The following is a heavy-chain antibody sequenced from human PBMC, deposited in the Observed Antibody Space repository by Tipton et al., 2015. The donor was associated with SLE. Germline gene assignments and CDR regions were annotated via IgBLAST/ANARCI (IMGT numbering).Heavy chain of an antibody. CDR1: RGSFSGYH. J-gene: IGHJ6*03. V-gene: IGHV4-34*01. CDR3: VRAVSGYFNFCYMDV. D-gene: IGHD3-3*01. CDR2: VSHSRST. Sequence: TLSLTCAIYRGSFSGYHWSWIRQTPGKGLEWIGEVSHSRSTNYNPSLKSRGTISLDTSNNQFSLRLSSVTAADTAVYYCVRAVSGYFNFCYMDVWGRGTTVTISS.